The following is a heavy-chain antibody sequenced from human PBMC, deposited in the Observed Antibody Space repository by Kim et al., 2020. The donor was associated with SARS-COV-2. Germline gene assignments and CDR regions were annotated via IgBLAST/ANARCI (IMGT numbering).Heavy chain of an antibody. CDR2: YT. CDR3: ARRGDYFDY. J-gene: IGHJ4*02. D-gene: IGHD3-16*01. V-gene: IGHV3-11*03. Sequence: YTNYADSVKGRFTISRDNAKNSLYLQMNSLRAEDTAVYYCARRGDYFDYWGQGTLVTVSS.